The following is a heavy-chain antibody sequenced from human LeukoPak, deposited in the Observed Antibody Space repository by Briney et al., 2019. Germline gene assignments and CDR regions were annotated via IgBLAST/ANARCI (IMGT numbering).Heavy chain of an antibody. CDR2: IYYSGST. J-gene: IGHJ5*02. V-gene: IGHV4-39*01. D-gene: IGHD2-21*01. CDR1: GGSISSSSYY. CDR3: ARARLGSLGDWFDP. Sequence: PSETLSLTCTVSGGSISSSSYYWGWIRQPPGKGLEWIGSIYYSGSTYYNPSLKSRVTISVDTSKNQFSLKLSSVTAADTAVYYCARARLGSLGDWFDPWGQGTLVTVSS.